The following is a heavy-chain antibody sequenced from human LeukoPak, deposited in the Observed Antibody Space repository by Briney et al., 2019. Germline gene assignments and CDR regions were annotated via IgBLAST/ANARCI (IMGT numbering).Heavy chain of an antibody. CDR1: GGSFSGYY. V-gene: IGHV4-34*01. Sequence: SETLSLTCAVYGGSFSGYYWSWIRQPPGKGLEWIGEINHSGSTNYNPSLKSRVTISVDTSKNQFSLKLSSVTAADTAVYYCARRGGSSVDYWGQGTLVTVSS. J-gene: IGHJ4*02. CDR2: INHSGST. D-gene: IGHD1-26*01. CDR3: ARRGGSSVDY.